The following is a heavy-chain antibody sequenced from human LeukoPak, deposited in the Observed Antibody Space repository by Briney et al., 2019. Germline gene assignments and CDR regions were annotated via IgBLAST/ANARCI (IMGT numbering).Heavy chain of an antibody. CDR2: MKTDGTRI. Sequence: GGSLRLSCAASGFRFSNSWMYWVRQAPGKGPVWVSRMKTDGTRIEYADSVKGRFTISRDNAKNMLFLQMSSLRVEDTAVYYCARGADHGGSYYPDWGQGTRVTVSS. J-gene: IGHJ4*02. CDR1: GFRFSNSW. V-gene: IGHV3-74*01. D-gene: IGHD3-10*01. CDR3: ARGADHGGSYYPD.